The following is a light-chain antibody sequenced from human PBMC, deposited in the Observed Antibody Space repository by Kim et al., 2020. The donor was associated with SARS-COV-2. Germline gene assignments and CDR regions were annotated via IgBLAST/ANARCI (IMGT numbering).Light chain of an antibody. J-gene: IGKJ2*01. CDR3: QQHDHFPYT. Sequence: SASVGDRVTITCRDSQSISDWLAWYQHKPGKAPKLLIFATSKLESGIPLRFSGSGSGTEFTLTISSLQPDDSAIYYCQQHDHFPYTFGQGTKLEI. V-gene: IGKV1-5*03. CDR1: QSISDW. CDR2: ATS.